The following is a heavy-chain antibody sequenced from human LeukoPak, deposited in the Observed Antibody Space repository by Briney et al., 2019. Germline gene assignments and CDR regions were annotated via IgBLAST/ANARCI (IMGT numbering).Heavy chain of an antibody. Sequence: GGSLRLSCAASGFIFSSFGMHWVRQAPGKGLEWVAFIQDDESNKFYADSVKGRFTISRDNSKNTLFLQMNSLRPADTALYYCAKQMVERPHYYYMDVWGKGTTVTVSS. V-gene: IGHV3-30*02. D-gene: IGHD2-15*01. CDR1: GFIFSSFG. CDR2: IQDDESNK. CDR3: AKQMVERPHYYYMDV. J-gene: IGHJ6*03.